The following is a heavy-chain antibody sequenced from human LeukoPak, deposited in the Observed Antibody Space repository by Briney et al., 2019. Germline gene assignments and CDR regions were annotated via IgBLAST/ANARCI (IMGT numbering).Heavy chain of an antibody. CDR1: GGSISSYY. CDR2: IYYSGST. D-gene: IGHD4-17*01. CDR3: AREGYGAVNTPRAFDI. J-gene: IGHJ3*02. V-gene: IGHV4-59*01. Sequence: SETLSLTCTVSGGSISSYYWSWIRQPPGKGLEWIGYIYYSGSTNYNPSLKSRVTISVDTSKNQFSLKLSSVTAADTAAYYWAREGYGAVNTPRAFDIWGQGKMVTVSS.